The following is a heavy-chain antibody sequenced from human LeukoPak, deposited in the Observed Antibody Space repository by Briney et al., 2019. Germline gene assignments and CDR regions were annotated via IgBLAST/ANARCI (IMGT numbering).Heavy chain of an antibody. V-gene: IGHV3-7*02. CDR3: ARNYGGYSH. J-gene: IGHJ4*02. Sequence: PGGSLRLSCAASGFTFSSYWMSWVRQAPGKGLQWVANIKQDGSDKYYVDSVKGRFTISRDNAKNSLYLQMNSLRAEDTALYYCARNYGGYSHWGQGTLVTVSS. CDR1: GFTFSSYW. D-gene: IGHD4-23*01. CDR2: IKQDGSDK.